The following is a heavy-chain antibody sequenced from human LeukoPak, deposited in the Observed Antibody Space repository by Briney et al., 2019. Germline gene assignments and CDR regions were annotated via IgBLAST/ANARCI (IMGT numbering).Heavy chain of an antibody. Sequence: SGGSLRLSCAASGFTVSSNYMSWVRQAPGKGLEWVSVIYSGGSTYYADSVKGRFTISRDNSKSSLYLQMNSLRAEDTAVYYCASQSGMTYYYYMYVWGKGTTVTVYS. CDR2: IYSGGST. V-gene: IGHV3-53*01. CDR3: ASQSGMTYYYYMYV. J-gene: IGHJ6*03. CDR1: GFTVSSNY.